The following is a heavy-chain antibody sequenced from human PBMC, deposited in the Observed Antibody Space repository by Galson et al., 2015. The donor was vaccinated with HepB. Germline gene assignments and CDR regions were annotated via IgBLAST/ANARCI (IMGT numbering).Heavy chain of an antibody. D-gene: IGHD6-19*01. V-gene: IGHV5-51*03. Sequence: QSGAEVKKPGEPLKISCQTSGYTFTNYWIAWVRQMPGKGLEWMGVIYPGNSDTRYGPSFRGQVTFSADKSTTTTFLQWTGLEASDTAIYYCALTIAVPGTATYFRYWGQGTQVTVSS. CDR1: GYTFTNYW. CDR3: ALTIAVPGTATYFRY. J-gene: IGHJ4*02. CDR2: IYPGNSDT.